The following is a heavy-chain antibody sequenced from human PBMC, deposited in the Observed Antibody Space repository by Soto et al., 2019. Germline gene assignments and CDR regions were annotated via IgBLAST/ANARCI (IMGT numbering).Heavy chain of an antibody. CDR3: ARAEIANEGWPLAY. D-gene: IGHD2-21*01. Sequence: ASVKVSCKASGYTFTSYAMHWVRQAPGQRLEWMGWINAGNGNTKYSQKFQGRVTITRDTSASTAYMELSSLRSEDTAVYYCARAEIANEGWPLAYWGQGTLVTVSS. V-gene: IGHV1-3*01. CDR1: GYTFTSYA. CDR2: INAGNGNT. J-gene: IGHJ4*02.